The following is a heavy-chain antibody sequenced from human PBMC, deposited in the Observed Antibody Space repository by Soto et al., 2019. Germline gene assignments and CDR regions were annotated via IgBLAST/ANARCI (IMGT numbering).Heavy chain of an antibody. J-gene: IGHJ4*02. CDR3: AKDRDSSGYYYRNY. D-gene: IGHD3-22*01. V-gene: IGHV3-23*01. CDR2: ISGTGDST. CDR1: GFTYSSYA. Sequence: EVQLLESGGGLVQPGGSLRLSCAASGFTYSSYAMSWVRQAPGKGLEWVSAISGTGDSTYYADSVKGRFTIPRDNSKNTRYLQINSLRAEDTAVYYCAKDRDSSGYYYRNYWGQGTLVTVSS.